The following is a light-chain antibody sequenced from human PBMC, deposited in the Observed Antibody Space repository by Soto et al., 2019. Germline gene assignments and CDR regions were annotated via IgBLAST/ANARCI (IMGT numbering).Light chain of an antibody. J-gene: IGLJ1*01. CDR3: HSYDSSLSVLV. CDR1: SSNIGAGYD. CDR2: GNS. V-gene: IGLV1-40*01. Sequence: QSVLTQPPSVSGAPGQRVTISCTGSSSNIGAGYDVHWYQQLPGTAPKLLIYGNSNRPSGVPDRFSGSKSGTSASLAITGLQADDEADYYCHSYDSSLSVLVFGTGTKLTVL.